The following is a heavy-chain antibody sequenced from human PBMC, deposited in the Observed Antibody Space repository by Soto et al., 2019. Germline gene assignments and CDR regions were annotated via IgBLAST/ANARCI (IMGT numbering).Heavy chain of an antibody. V-gene: IGHV3-30*18. CDR3: AKEGCSSTSCVAFLDV. J-gene: IGHJ6*02. CDR1: GFTFSSCV. CDR2: ISYDGSKK. D-gene: IGHD2-2*01. Sequence: PGGSLRLSCAASGFTFSSCVMHWVRQAPGKGLEWVAVISYDGSKKYYADSLKGRFTISRDNSKDTVYLQMNSLRTEDTAVYFCAKEGCSSTSCVAFLDVWGRGTTVTVSS.